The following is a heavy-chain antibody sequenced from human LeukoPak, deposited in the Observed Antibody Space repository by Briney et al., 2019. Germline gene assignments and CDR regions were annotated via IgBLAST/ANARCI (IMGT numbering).Heavy chain of an antibody. CDR1: GGSISSYY. CDR2: IYYSGST. V-gene: IGHV4-59*01. CDR3: ARVDPDSSSTLEVFDY. J-gene: IGHJ4*02. Sequence: SETLSLTCTVSGGSISSYYWSWIRQPPAKGLEWIGYIYYSGSTNYNPSLKSRLTISVDTSKNQFSLKLSSVTAADTAVYYCARVDPDSSSTLEVFDYWGQGTLVTVSS. D-gene: IGHD6-6*01.